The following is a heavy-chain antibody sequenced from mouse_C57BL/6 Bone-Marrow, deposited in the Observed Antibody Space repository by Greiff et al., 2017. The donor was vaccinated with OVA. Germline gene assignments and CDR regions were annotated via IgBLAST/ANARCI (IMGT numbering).Heavy chain of an antibody. CDR1: GFNIKDDY. V-gene: IGHV14-4*01. D-gene: IGHD2-5*01. Sequence: EVQLQQSGAELVRPGASVKLSCTASGFNIKDDYMHWVKQRPEQGLEWIGWIDPENGDTEYASKFQGNATITADTSSNTVYLQLSSLTSEDTAVYYCTTYSNYVWFAYWGQGTLVTVSA. CDR3: TTYSNYVWFAY. CDR2: IDPENGDT. J-gene: IGHJ3*01.